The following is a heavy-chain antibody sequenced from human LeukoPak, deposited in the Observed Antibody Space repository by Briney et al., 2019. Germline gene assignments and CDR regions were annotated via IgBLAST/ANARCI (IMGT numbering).Heavy chain of an antibody. CDR2: IYYSGST. CDR3: ARVVAVSRDFDY. CDR1: GGSISSYY. J-gene: IGHJ4*02. V-gene: IGHV4-59*01. D-gene: IGHD5/OR15-5a*01. Sequence: PSETLSLTCTVSGGSISSYYWSCIRQPPGKGLEGIGCIYYSGSTNYNRSLKSRVTLSLETSKNQFSLQLSSVTAADTAVYYCARVVAVSRDFDYWGQGNLVSVSS.